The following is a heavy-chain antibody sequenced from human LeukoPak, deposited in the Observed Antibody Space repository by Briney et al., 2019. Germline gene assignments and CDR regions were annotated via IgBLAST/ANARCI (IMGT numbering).Heavy chain of an antibody. J-gene: IGHJ4*02. V-gene: IGHV3-30*02. CDR2: IPYDGSSK. CDR1: GYTFTGYY. CDR3: ANGPTKDGFHYYFDF. Sequence: SCKASGYTFTGYYMHWVRQAPGQGLEWVTFIPYDGSSKYYADSVKGRFTISRDNSKNTLSLQMNSLRAEDTAIYYCANGPTKDGFHYYFDFWGQGTLVTVSS. D-gene: IGHD5-24*01.